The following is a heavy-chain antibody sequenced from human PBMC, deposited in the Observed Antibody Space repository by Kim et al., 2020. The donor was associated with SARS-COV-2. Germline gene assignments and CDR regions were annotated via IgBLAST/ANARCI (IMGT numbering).Heavy chain of an antibody. CDR2: ISYDGSNK. CDR3: AKAGHYAYYYGMDV. V-gene: IGHV3-30*18. CDR1: GFTFSSYG. Sequence: GGSLRLSCAASGFTFSSYGMHWVRQAPGKGLEWVAVISYDGSNKYYADSVKGRFTISRDNSKNTLYLQMNSLRAEDTAVYYCAKAGHYAYYYGMDVWGQGTTVTVSS. J-gene: IGHJ6*02. D-gene: IGHD2-2*01.